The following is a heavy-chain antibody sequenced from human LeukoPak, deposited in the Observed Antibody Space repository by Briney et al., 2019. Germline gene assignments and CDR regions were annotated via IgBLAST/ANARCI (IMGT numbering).Heavy chain of an antibody. V-gene: IGHV3-53*01. CDR2: IYSGGGT. Sequence: GGSLRLSCTASGFTFRSYAMSWVCQAPGKGLEWVSVIYSGGGTYHADSVKGRFTISRDNSRNTLYLQMNSLRAEDTAVYYCARDKNPGIAADWGQGTLVTVSS. D-gene: IGHD6-13*01. J-gene: IGHJ4*02. CDR1: GFTFRSYA. CDR3: ARDKNPGIAAD.